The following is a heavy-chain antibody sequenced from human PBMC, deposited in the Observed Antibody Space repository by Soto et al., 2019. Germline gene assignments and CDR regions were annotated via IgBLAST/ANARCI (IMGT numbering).Heavy chain of an antibody. V-gene: IGHV4-59*01. CDR2: IFYSGST. D-gene: IGHD3-16*01. Sequence: QVQLQESGPGLVKPSETLSLTCTVSGDSISSYYWSWIRQPPGKGLEWIGYIFYSGSTNYNPSLKSRVTISVDTSKNQFSLKLSSVTAADTAVYYCARAPEIRGWGGGYFQHWGQGTLVTVSS. CDR1: GDSISSYY. CDR3: ARAPEIRGWGGGYFQH. J-gene: IGHJ1*01.